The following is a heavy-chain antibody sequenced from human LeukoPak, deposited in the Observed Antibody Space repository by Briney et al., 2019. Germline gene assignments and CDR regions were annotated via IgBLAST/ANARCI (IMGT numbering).Heavy chain of an antibody. J-gene: IGHJ4*02. CDR2: TYYNSKWYN. D-gene: IGHD5-24*01. Sequence: SQTLSLTCAISGDSVSNNDGGWHWIRQSPSRGPERLGRTYYNSKWYNDYAVSVKSRMTINPDTSKNQFSLQLNSVTPEDTAVYYCARGWLQSGFDYWGQGSLVTVSS. CDR1: GDSVSNNDGG. CDR3: ARGWLQSGFDY. V-gene: IGHV6-1*01.